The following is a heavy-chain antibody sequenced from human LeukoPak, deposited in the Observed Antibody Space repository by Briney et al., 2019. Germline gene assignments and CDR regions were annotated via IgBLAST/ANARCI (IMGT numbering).Heavy chain of an antibody. J-gene: IGHJ4*02. CDR3: ARVSSGWHGYLDH. D-gene: IGHD6-25*01. CDR2: INAGNGNA. CDR1: GYTFTSYA. V-gene: IGHV1-3*01. Sequence: GASVKVSCKASGYTFTSYAMHWVRQAPGQRPEWMGWINAGNGNATYTQKFQDRVTFTRDTSASTAYMDLSSLRSEDTAVYYCARVSSGWHGYLDHWGQGTPVTVSS.